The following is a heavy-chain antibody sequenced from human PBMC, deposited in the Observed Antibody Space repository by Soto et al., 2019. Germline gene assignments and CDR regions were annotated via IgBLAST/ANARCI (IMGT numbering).Heavy chain of an antibody. CDR3: ARGRYGDY. CDR2: ISAHNGNT. D-gene: IGHD1-1*01. Sequence: QIHLVQSGAEVQKPGASVKVSCKGSGYGFTTYGITWVRQAPGQGLEWMAWISAHNGNTNYAQKLQGRVTVTRDTSTSTAYMELRSLRSDDKAVYYCARGRYGDYWGQGALVTVSS. J-gene: IGHJ4*02. V-gene: IGHV1-18*01. CDR1: GYGFTTYG.